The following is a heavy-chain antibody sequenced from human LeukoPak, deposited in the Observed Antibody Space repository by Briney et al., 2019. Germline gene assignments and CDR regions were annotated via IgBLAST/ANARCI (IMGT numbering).Heavy chain of an antibody. CDR1: GFPFSSYN. D-gene: IGHD3-16*02. V-gene: IGHV3-21*01. CDR3: ARGRDDYVWGSYRLKYYFDY. CDR2: FSSSSNYI. Sequence: GGSRRLSCADPGFPFSSYNMNWVRRAPGRGLELASSFSSSSNYIYYADSVKGRFTISRDNAKNSLYLQMNSLRAEDTAVYYCARGRDDYVWGSYRLKYYFDYWGQGTLVTVSS. J-gene: IGHJ4*02.